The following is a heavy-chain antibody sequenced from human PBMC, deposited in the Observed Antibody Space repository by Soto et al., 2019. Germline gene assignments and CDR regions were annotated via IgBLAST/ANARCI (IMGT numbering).Heavy chain of an antibody. J-gene: IGHJ6*02. Sequence: EVQLVESGGGLVLPGGSPRLSCAASGFIFSSSWMTWVRQAPGKGLEWVANIKPDGSELYYADSVKGRFTISRDNARNSLYLKMNNLRAEDTAVYYCVRESLLKSIPIYGYFYYAMDVWGQGTTVIVSS. D-gene: IGHD3-3*01. CDR1: GFIFSSSW. V-gene: IGHV3-7*03. CDR2: IKPDGSEL. CDR3: VRESLLKSIPIYGYFYYAMDV.